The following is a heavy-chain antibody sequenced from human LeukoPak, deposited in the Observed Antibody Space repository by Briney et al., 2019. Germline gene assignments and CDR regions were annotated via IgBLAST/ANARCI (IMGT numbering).Heavy chain of an antibody. CDR2: ISSSSSTI. D-gene: IGHD1-1*01. J-gene: IGHJ6*03. CDR1: GFTFSSYS. V-gene: IGHV3-48*04. CDR3: AKQAQLERGYYYYYMDV. Sequence: GGSLRLSCAASGFTFSSYSMNWVRQAPGKGLEWVSYISSSSSTIYYADSVKGRFTISRDNAKNSLYLQMNSLRAEDTAVYYCAKQAQLERGYYYYYMDVWGKGTTVTVSS.